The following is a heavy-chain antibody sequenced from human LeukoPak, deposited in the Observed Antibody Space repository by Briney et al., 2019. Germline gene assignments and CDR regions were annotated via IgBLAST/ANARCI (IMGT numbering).Heavy chain of an antibody. V-gene: IGHV3-66*02. CDR3: AKLRELVTYYYYYGLDV. J-gene: IGHJ6*02. CDR1: GFTVSNNY. D-gene: IGHD1-1*01. Sequence: GGSLRLSCVVSGFTVSNNYMSWVRQAPRKGLEWVSLIYSGGSTYYADSVKGRFTISRDNSKNTLYLRMNSLRVEDTALYYCAKLRELVTYYYYYGLDVWGQGTTVTVSS. CDR2: IYSGGST.